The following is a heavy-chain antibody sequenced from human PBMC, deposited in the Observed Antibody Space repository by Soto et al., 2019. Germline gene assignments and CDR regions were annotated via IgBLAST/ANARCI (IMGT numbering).Heavy chain of an antibody. Sequence: SETLSLTCTVSGGSISSYYWSWIRQPPGKGLEWIGHIYHSGRTYYNPSLKSRVGILVDTSKNQFSLNLNSVTAADTAVYYCARWVEVSLDYFDSWGQGTPVTVSS. CDR1: GGSISSYY. J-gene: IGHJ4*02. D-gene: IGHD2-15*01. CDR2: IYHSGRT. CDR3: ARWVEVSLDYFDS. V-gene: IGHV4-59*06.